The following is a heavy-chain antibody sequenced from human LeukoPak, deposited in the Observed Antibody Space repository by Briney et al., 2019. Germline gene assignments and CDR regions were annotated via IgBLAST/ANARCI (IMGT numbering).Heavy chain of an antibody. V-gene: IGHV1-58*01. CDR1: GFTFTSSA. D-gene: IGHD3-22*01. Sequence: TSVKVSCKASGFTFTSSAVQWVRQARGQRLEWIGWIVVGSGNTNYAQKFQERVTITRDMSTSTAYMELSSLRSEDTAVYYCARGGHRTCSSCYSDPLDVWGQGTTVTVSS. CDR2: IVVGSGNT. CDR3: ARGGHRTCSSCYSDPLDV. J-gene: IGHJ3*01.